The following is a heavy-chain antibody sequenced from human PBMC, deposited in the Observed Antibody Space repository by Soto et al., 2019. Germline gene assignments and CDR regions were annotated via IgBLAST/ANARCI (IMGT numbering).Heavy chain of an antibody. V-gene: IGHV4-59*08. CDR3: ARRITMVRGADLFDD. CDR2: IYYSGST. Sequence: SETLSLTCTVSGGSISSYYWSWIRQPPGKGLEWIGYIYYSGSTNYNPSLKSRVTISVDTSKNQFSLKLSSVTAAGTAVYYCARRITMVRGADLFDDWGQGTLVTVSS. D-gene: IGHD3-10*01. J-gene: IGHJ4*02. CDR1: GGSISSYY.